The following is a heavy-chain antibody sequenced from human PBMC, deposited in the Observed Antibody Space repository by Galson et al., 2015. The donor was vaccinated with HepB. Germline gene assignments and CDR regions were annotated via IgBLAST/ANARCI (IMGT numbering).Heavy chain of an antibody. CDR2: IKQDGSEK. D-gene: IGHD6-13*01. V-gene: IGHV3-7*03. CDR1: GFTFSSYW. J-gene: IGHJ4*02. CDR3: ARGVPHALPIKYSSSWYYFDY. Sequence: SLRLSCAASGFTFSSYWMSWVRQAPGKGLEWVANIKQDGSEKYYVDSVKGRFTISRDNAKNSLYLQMNSLRAEDTAVYYCARGVPHALPIKYSSSWYYFDYWGQGTLVTVSS.